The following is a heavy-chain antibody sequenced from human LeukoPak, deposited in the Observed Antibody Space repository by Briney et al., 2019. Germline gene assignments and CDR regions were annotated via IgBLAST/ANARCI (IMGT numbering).Heavy chain of an antibody. CDR3: ARDVGYSSSWYYFDY. CDR1: GYTFTGYY. Sequence: ASVKVSCKASGYTFTGYYMHWVRQAPGQGLEWMGWINPNSGGTNYAQKFQGRVTMTRDTYISTAYMELSRLRSDDTAVYYCARDVGYSSSWYYFDYWGQGTLVTVSS. V-gene: IGHV1-2*02. D-gene: IGHD6-13*01. J-gene: IGHJ4*02. CDR2: INPNSGGT.